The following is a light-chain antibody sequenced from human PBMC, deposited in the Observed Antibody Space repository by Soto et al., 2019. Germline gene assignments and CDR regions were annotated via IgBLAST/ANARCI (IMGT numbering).Light chain of an antibody. V-gene: IGLV2-11*01. CDR2: DVS. CDR3: CSYAGSYTLV. CDR1: SSDVGGYNY. J-gene: IGLJ2*01. Sequence: QSALTQPRSVSGSPGQSVTISCTGTSSDVGGYNYVSWYQQHPGKAPKLMIYDVSKRPSGVPDRFSGSKSGNQASLTISGLQAEDEDDYYCCSYAGSYTLVFGGGTQRPV.